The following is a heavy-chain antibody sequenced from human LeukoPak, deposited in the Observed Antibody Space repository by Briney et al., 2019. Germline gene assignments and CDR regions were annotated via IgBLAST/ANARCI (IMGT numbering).Heavy chain of an antibody. V-gene: IGHV3-74*01. CDR1: GFTFSSYW. CDR2: INTDGSST. Sequence: GGSLRLSCAASGFTFSSYWMHWVRQAPGKGLVWVSRINTDGSSTSYADSVKGRFTISRDNAKNSLYLQMNSLRAEDTAVYYCARGMGLYGGNSYVLDYWGQGTLVTVSS. CDR3: ARGMGLYGGNSYVLDY. J-gene: IGHJ4*02. D-gene: IGHD4-23*01.